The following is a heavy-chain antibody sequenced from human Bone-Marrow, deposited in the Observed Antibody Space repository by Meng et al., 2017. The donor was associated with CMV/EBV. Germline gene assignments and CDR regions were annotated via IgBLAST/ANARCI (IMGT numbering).Heavy chain of an antibody. CDR2: IRYDGSKE. D-gene: IGHD2-2*01. Sequence: GESLKISCAASGFTFSSFGIQWVRQAPGKGLEWVAFIRYDGSKEYYADSVRGRFTKSRDDSKNTLYLQMNSLRAEDTAVYYCAKDQPPIVVVPAATFDYWGQGTLVTVSS. J-gene: IGHJ4*02. V-gene: IGHV3-30*02. CDR1: GFTFSSFG. CDR3: AKDQPPIVVVPAATFDY.